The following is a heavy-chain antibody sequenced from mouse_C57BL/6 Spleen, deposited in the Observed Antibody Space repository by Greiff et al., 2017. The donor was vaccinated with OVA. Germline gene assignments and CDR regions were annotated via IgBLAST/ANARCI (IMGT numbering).Heavy chain of an antibody. Sequence: VQLQQSGAELVRPGASVTLSCKASGYTFTDYEMHWVKQTPVHGLEWIGAIDPETGGTAYNQKFKGKAILTADKSSSTAYMELRSLTSEDSAVDYCTRDRSSNVAMDYWGQGTSVTVSS. V-gene: IGHV1-15*01. CDR2: IDPETGGT. CDR3: TRDRSSNVAMDY. D-gene: IGHD1-1*01. J-gene: IGHJ4*01. CDR1: GYTFTDYE.